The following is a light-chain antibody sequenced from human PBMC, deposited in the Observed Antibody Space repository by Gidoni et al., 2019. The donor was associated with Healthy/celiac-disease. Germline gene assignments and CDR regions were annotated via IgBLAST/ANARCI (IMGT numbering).Light chain of an antibody. CDR2: QDS. Sequence: SYELTQPPLVPVSPRQTASITCSGDKLGDKYACWYQQKPSQSPELVIYQDSKRPSGIPDRFSGSNAGNTATLTISGTQAMDEADYYCQAWDSSTGVFGGGTKLTVL. V-gene: IGLV3-1*01. CDR3: QAWDSSTGV. J-gene: IGLJ2*01. CDR1: KLGDKY.